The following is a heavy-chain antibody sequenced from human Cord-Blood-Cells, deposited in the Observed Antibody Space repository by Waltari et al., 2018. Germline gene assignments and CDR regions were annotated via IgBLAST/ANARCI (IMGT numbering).Heavy chain of an antibody. CDR3: ARLTYDSSGYFIDY. J-gene: IGHJ4*02. V-gene: IGHV4-39*01. CDR2: IYYSGST. CDR1: GGSISSSSYY. Sequence: QLQLQESGPGLVKPSETLSLTCTVSGGSISSSSYYWGWIRQPPGKGLEWIGSIYYSGSTYYNPSLNSRVTISVDTSKNQFSLKLSSVTAADTAVYYCARLTYDSSGYFIDYWGQGTLVTVSS. D-gene: IGHD3-22*01.